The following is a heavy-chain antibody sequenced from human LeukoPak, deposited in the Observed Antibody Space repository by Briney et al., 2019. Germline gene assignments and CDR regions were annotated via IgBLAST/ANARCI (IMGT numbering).Heavy chain of an antibody. J-gene: IGHJ3*02. Sequence: PGRSLRLSCAASGFTFSSYGMHWVRQAPGKGLEWVAVIWYDGSNKYYADSVKGRFTISRDNSKNTLYLQMNSLRAEDTAVLYCARARPDGSGGSWPDAFDIWGRGTMVTVSS. CDR2: IWYDGSNK. CDR1: GFTFSSYG. D-gene: IGHD2-15*01. CDR3: ARARPDGSGGSWPDAFDI. V-gene: IGHV3-33*01.